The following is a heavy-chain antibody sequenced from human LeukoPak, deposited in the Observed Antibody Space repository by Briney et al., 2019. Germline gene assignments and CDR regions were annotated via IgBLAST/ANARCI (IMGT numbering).Heavy chain of an antibody. CDR3: ARDWLSTRNDH. V-gene: IGHV1-46*01. CDR1: GYTFTSYY. J-gene: IGHJ4*02. CDR2: INPSGGST. Sequence: ASVKVSCKASGYTFTSYYMHWVRQAPGQGLEWMGIINPSGGSTSYAQKFQGRVTMTSDTSTSTVYMELSSLRSEDPAVYYCARDWLSTRNDHWGQGPLVSVSS. D-gene: IGHD5/OR15-5a*01.